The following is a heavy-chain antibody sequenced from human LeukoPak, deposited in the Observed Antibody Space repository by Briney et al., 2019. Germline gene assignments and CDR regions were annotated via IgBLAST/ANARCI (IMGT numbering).Heavy chain of an antibody. CDR1: GDTFSTCD. V-gene: IGHV1-8*01. Sequence: ASVKISCKASGDTFSTCDINWGRQATGQQLEWRGWMNPKSGNTGYAQKFQGRGTMTRNTSISTDYMELSSLRSEDPAVYYCARADYSGYDGFDYWGQGPLVTVSS. D-gene: IGHD5-12*01. CDR2: MNPKSGNT. CDR3: ARADYSGYDGFDY. J-gene: IGHJ4*02.